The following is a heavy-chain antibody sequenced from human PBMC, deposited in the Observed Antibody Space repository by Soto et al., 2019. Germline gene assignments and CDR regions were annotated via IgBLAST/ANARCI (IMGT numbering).Heavy chain of an antibody. CDR3: SRELDWKGVDY. D-gene: IGHD3-9*01. Sequence: QVQLVQSGAEVKKPGASVKVSCKASGYTFTSYDINWVRQATGQGLEWMGWMNPNSGKKGYAQNFQGRVTMTRNSSITTDYMELSSLRSEDTAVYYCSRELDWKGVDYWGQGTLVTVSS. J-gene: IGHJ4*02. CDR1: GYTFTSYD. CDR2: MNPNSGKK. V-gene: IGHV1-8*01.